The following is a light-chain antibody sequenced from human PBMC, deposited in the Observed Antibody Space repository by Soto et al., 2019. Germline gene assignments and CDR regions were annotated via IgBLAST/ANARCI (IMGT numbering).Light chain of an antibody. J-gene: IGKJ1*01. CDR2: GAS. CDR3: HEYNTWLWT. Sequence: EIVLTQSPGTLSVSPGEGATLSCRASQSLNTNLAWYQQKLGQAPRVLIYGASTRATGIPARFSGSGSGTEFTLTISGLQSEDSGVYFCHEYNTWLWTFGQGTKVDIK. V-gene: IGKV3-15*01. CDR1: QSLNTN.